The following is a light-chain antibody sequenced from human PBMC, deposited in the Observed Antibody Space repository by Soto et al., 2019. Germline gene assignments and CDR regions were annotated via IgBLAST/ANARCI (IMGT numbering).Light chain of an antibody. CDR3: AAWDDSLNGWV. J-gene: IGLJ3*02. CDR1: SSNIGTNT. CDR2: SNT. Sequence: QSVLTQPPSASGTPGQRVTISCSGSSSNIGTNTVNWYQQFPGTAPKLLIYSNTQRPSGVPDRFSGSKSGTSASLAISGLQSEDEADYYCAAWDDSLNGWVFGGGTKPTVL. V-gene: IGLV1-44*01.